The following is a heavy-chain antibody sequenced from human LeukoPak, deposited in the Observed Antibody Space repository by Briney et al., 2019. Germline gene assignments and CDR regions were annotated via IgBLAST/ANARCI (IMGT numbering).Heavy chain of an antibody. V-gene: IGHV3-23*01. CDR3: AKGGSVTAPDDAFDI. D-gene: IGHD5/OR15-5a*01. J-gene: IGHJ3*02. CDR2: ISGSGGSP. CDR1: GFTFSSYA. Sequence: GGSLRLSCAASGFTFSSYAMSWVRQAPGKGLEWVSVISGSGGSPYYADSVKGRFTISGDNSKNTLYLQMNSLRAEDMGVYYCAKGGSVTAPDDAFDIWGQGTMVTVSS.